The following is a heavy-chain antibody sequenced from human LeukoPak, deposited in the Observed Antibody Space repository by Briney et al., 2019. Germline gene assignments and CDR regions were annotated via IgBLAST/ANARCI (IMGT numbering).Heavy chain of an antibody. CDR1: GYTFTGYY. J-gene: IGHJ4*02. Sequence: ASVKVSCKTSGYTFTGYYMHWVRQAPGQGLEWMGWINPNSGGTNYAQKFQGRVTMTRDTSIRTAYMELSRLRSDDTAVYYCARDRVPFLGLGDPWDFDYWGQGTLVTVSS. D-gene: IGHD3-16*01. CDR3: ARDRVPFLGLGDPWDFDY. CDR2: INPNSGGT. V-gene: IGHV1-2*02.